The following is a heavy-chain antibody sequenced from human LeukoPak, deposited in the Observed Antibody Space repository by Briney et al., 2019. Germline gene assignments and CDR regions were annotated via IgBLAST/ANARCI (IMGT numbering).Heavy chain of an antibody. CDR2: MNPNSGNT. J-gene: IGHJ3*02. CDR1: GYTFASYD. V-gene: IGHV1-8*01. D-gene: IGHD1-1*01. Sequence: ASVKVSCKASGYTFASYDINWVRQATGQGLEWMGWMNPNSGNTGYAQKFQGRVTMTRNTSISTAYMELSSLRSEDTAVYYCASVHPGDSYDAFDIWGQGTMVTVSS. CDR3: ASVHPGDSYDAFDI.